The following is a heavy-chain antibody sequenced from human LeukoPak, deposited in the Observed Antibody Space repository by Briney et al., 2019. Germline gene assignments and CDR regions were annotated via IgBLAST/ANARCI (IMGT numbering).Heavy chain of an antibody. CDR3: ARDVAGYCSSTSCPMEAFDI. D-gene: IGHD2-2*01. CDR1: GFTVSSNY. CDR2: ITSSGSNI. V-gene: IGHV3-11*04. J-gene: IGHJ3*02. Sequence: GGSLRLSCAASGFTVSSNYMSWVRQAPGKGLEWVSYITSSGSNIYYADSVKGRFTISRDNAKNSLYLQMNNLRAEDTAVYYCARDVAGYCSSTSCPMEAFDIWGQGTMVTVSS.